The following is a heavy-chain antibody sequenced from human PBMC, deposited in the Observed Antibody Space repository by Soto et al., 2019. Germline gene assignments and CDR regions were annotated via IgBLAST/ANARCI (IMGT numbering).Heavy chain of an antibody. V-gene: IGHV4-59*08. CDR3: AKLVSAGSGRYYYYYMDV. D-gene: IGHD6-13*01. J-gene: IGHJ6*03. Sequence: QVQLQESGPGLVKSSETLSLTCTVSGGSISSDYWSWIRQPPGKGLEWIGYTYYSGSTSYNPSLKNRVTISIDTSTNQSSLMPTSVTAADTAMYYCAKLVSAGSGRYYYYYMDVWGKGTTVTVSS. CDR1: GGSISSDY. CDR2: TYYSGST.